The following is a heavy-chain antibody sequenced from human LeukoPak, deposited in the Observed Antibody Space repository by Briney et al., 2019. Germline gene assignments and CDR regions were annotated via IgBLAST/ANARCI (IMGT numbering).Heavy chain of an antibody. CDR3: AGLTDIVVVPAAMRGAFDI. D-gene: IGHD2-2*01. V-gene: IGHV3-48*03. J-gene: IGHJ3*02. Sequence: GGSLSLSCAASGFTFSSYEMNWVRQAPGKGLEWVSYISSSGSTIYYADSVKGRFTISRDNAKNSLYLQMNSLRAEDTAVYYCAGLTDIVVVPAAMRGAFDIWGQGTMVTVSS. CDR1: GFTFSSYE. CDR2: ISSSGSTI.